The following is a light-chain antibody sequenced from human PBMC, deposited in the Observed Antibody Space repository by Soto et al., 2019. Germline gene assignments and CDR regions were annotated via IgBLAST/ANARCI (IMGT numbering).Light chain of an antibody. CDR2: DAS. J-gene: IGKJ1*01. CDR1: QSISSW. Sequence: DIKMTQSPSTLSASEGDRVTITCRASQSISSWLAWYQQKPGKAPKLLIYDASSLESGVPSRFSGSGSGTEFTLTISSLQPDDFATYYCQQYKRTFGQGTNVDNK. CDR3: QQYKRT. V-gene: IGKV1-5*01.